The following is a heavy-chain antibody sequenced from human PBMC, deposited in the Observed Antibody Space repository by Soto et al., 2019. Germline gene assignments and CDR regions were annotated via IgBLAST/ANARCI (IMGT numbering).Heavy chain of an antibody. CDR2: INHSGST. J-gene: IGHJ4*02. CDR1: GGSFSGYH. CDR3: ARGGGGGYDY. D-gene: IGHD2-15*01. Sequence: SETLSLTCAVYGGSFSGYHWSWIRQPPGKGLEWIGEINHSGSTNYNPSLKSRVTISVDTSKNQFSLKLSSVTAADTAVYYCARGGGGGYDYWGQGTLVTVSS. V-gene: IGHV4-34*01.